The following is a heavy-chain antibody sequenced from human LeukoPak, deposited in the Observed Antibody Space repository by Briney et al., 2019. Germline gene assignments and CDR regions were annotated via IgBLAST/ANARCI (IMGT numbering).Heavy chain of an antibody. CDR2: IYYSGST. Sequence: SETLSLTCTVSGGSISSGSYYWGWIRQPPGKGLEWIGSIYYSGSTYYNPSLKSRVTISVDTSKNQFSLKLSSVTAADTAVYYCARDDRRSGYYGSGSYPYFDYWGQGTLVTVSS. J-gene: IGHJ4*02. CDR3: ARDDRRSGYYGSGSYPYFDY. CDR1: GGSISSGSYY. D-gene: IGHD3-10*01. V-gene: IGHV4-39*07.